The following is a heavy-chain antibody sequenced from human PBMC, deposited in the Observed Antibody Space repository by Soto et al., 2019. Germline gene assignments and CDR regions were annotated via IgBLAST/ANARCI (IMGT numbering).Heavy chain of an antibody. D-gene: IGHD5-12*01. CDR1: GGSISSYY. CDR3: ARDLVRDGYNYGWFDP. Sequence: SETLSLTCTVSGGSISSYYWSWIRQPPGKGLEWIGYIYYSGSTNYNPSLKSRVTISVDTSKNQFSLKLSSVTAADTAVYYCARDLVRDGYNYGWFDPWGQGTLVTVSS. V-gene: IGHV4-59*01. CDR2: IYYSGST. J-gene: IGHJ5*02.